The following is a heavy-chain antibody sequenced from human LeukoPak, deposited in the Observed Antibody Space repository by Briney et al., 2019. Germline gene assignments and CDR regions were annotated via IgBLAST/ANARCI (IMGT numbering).Heavy chain of an antibody. CDR1: GYTCTGYY. CDR2: INPNSGGT. Sequence: GASVTVSFKASGYTCTGYYMHWVRQAPGQGMEWMGLINPNSGGTNNSQKFQGRVTITRDTSFSTAFMELNRLGACVPAVCYCATIPMYSGSNSYAFDIWGQGTMVTVSS. D-gene: IGHD1-26*01. CDR3: ATIPMYSGSNSYAFDI. V-gene: IGHV1-2*06. J-gene: IGHJ3*02.